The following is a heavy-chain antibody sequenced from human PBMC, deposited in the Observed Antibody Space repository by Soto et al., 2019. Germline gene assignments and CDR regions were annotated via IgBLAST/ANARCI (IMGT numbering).Heavy chain of an antibody. V-gene: IGHV1-69*13. CDR3: ARERSFEYSSSSWFDT. CDR2: IIPIFGTA. J-gene: IGHJ5*02. Sequence: SVKVSCKASGGTFISYAIIWVRQAPGQGLEWMGGIIPIFGTANYAQKFQGRVTITADESTSTAYMELSSLRSEDTAVYYCARERSFEYSSSSWFDTWGQGTLVTVYS. D-gene: IGHD6-6*01. CDR1: GGTFISYA.